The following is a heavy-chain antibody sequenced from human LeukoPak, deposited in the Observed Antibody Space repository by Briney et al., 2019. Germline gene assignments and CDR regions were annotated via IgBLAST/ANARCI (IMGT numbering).Heavy chain of an antibody. Sequence: GGTLRLSCAASGFTFSSYGMSWVRRTPGKGLEWDSAISGTGGSTYYADSVKGRFTISRDNSKDTLYLQMNSLRAEDTAVFYCAKQATPQTANFDYWGQGTLVTVSS. CDR3: AKQATPQTANFDY. J-gene: IGHJ4*02. V-gene: IGHV3-23*01. CDR2: ISGTGGST. CDR1: GFTFSSYG.